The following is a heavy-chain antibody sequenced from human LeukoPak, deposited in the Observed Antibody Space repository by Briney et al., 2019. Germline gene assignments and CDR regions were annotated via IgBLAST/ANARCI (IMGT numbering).Heavy chain of an antibody. D-gene: IGHD5-18*01. V-gene: IGHV3-74*01. J-gene: IGHJ4*02. CDR1: GFTFSSHL. Sequence: GGSLRLSCAASGFTFSSHLMHWVRQAPGKGLVWVSRISSDGTYTNYADSVRGRFTISRDNAKNTLYLQMNSLRAEDTAVYYCAGRVTGYSSGYVYWGQGTLVTVSS. CDR2: ISSDGTYT. CDR3: AGRVTGYSSGYVY.